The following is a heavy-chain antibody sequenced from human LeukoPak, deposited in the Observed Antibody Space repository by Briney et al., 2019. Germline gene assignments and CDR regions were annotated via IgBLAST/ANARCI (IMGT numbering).Heavy chain of an antibody. CDR2: IYYSGST. J-gene: IGHJ6*02. Sequence: SETLSLTCTVSGGSISSSSYYWGWIRQPPGKGLEWIGSIYYSGSTYYNPSLKIRVTISADTSKNQFSLKLSSVTAADTAVYCCARHSGTMSDKGYYTIDVWGQGTTVTVSS. CDR3: ARHSGTMSDKGYYTIDV. D-gene: IGHD3-22*01. V-gene: IGHV4-39*01. CDR1: GGSISSSSYY.